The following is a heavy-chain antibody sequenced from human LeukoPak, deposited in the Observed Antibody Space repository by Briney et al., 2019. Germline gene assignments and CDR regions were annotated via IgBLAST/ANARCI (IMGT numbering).Heavy chain of an antibody. CDR1: GGSISSSSYY. J-gene: IGHJ6*03. Sequence: SETLSLTCTVSGGSISSSSYYWGWIRQPPGKGLGWIGSIYYSGSTYYNPSLKSRVTISVDTSKNQFSLKLSSVTAADTAVYYCARDRFRSGYSYYYYYYMDVWGKGTTVTVSS. CDR3: ARDRFRSGYSYYYYYYMDV. CDR2: IYYSGST. V-gene: IGHV4-39*07. D-gene: IGHD3-3*01.